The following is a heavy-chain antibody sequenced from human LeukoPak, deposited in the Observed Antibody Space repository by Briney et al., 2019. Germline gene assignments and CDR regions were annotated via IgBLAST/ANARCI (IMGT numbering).Heavy chain of an antibody. J-gene: IGHJ4*02. CDR1: GFTFSSYA. CDR3: ARGGGNRDGCNR. Sequence: GRSLRLSCAASGFTFSSYAMHWVRQAPGKGLEWVAVISYDGSNKYYADSVKGRFTISRDNSKNTLYLQMNSLRAEDTAVYYCARGGGNRDGCNRWGQGTLVTVSS. V-gene: IGHV3-30-3*01. CDR2: ISYDGSNK. D-gene: IGHD5-24*01.